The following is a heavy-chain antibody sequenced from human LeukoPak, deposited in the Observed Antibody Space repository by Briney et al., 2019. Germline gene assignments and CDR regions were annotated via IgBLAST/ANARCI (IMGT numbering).Heavy chain of an antibody. J-gene: IGHJ6*03. D-gene: IGHD5-12*01. CDR3: ARVIKGGGYDRVYYYYYYYMDV. CDR2: IKQDGSEK. CDR1: GFTFSSYW. V-gene: IGHV3-7*01. Sequence: QPGGSLRLSCAASGFTFSSYWMSWVRQAPGKGLEWVANIKQDGSEKYYVDSVKGRFTISRDNAKNSLYLQMNSLRAEDTAVYYCARVIKGGGYDRVYYYYYYYMDVWGKGTTVTVSS.